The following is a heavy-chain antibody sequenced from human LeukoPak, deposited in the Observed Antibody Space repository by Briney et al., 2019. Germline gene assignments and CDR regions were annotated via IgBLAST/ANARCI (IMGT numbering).Heavy chain of an antibody. CDR1: EFTFSSYA. CDR2: ISSSSSTI. D-gene: IGHD1-26*01. J-gene: IGHJ4*02. CDR3: ARGMGALDY. Sequence: GGSLRLSCAASEFTFSSYAMNWVRQAPGKGLEWVSYISSSSSTIYYADSVKGRFTISRDNAKNSLYLQMNSLRAEDTAVYYCARGMGALDYWGQGTLVTVSS. V-gene: IGHV3-48*01.